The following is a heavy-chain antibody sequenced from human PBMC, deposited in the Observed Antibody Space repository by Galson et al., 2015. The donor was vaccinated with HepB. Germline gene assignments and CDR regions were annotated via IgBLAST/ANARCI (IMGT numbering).Heavy chain of an antibody. Sequence: SLRLSCAASGFTFSNAWMSWVRQAPGKGLEWVGRLKSKTDGETTDYAAPVKGRFTISRDDSKNTLYLQMNSLKTEDTAVYYCTTNFRKWELLQSALGHWGQGTLVTVSS. CDR1: GFTFSNAW. V-gene: IGHV3-15*01. CDR3: TTNFRKWELLQSALGH. J-gene: IGHJ4*02. CDR2: LKSKTDGETT. D-gene: IGHD1-26*01.